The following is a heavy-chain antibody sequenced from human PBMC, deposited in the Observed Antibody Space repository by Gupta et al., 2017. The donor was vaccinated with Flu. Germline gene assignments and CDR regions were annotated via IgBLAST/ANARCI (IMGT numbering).Heavy chain of an antibody. CDR3: AKKQWVDGRSNPIA. CDR1: GFSFNDYA. CDR2: IWYGGSNR. J-gene: IGHJ1*01. V-gene: IGHV3-33*03. D-gene: IGHD6-19*01. Sequence: QVQLVESGGGVVQPGRSLRLSCAASGFSFNDYAMHWVRQVPGKGLEWVAIIWYGGSNRYDADAGSGRFTIYRDKSKNKLDLQMNSRRDEETAMYYCAKKQWVDGRSNPIAWGQGTLFAVS.